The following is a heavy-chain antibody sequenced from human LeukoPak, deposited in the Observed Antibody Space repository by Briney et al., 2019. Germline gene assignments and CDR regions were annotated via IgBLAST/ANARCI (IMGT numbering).Heavy chain of an antibody. V-gene: IGHV3-74*01. Sequence: QSGGSLRLSCAASGFTYSSSWMYWVRQAPGKGLVWVSRINSDESITTYADSVKGRFTISRDNAKNTLYLQMNSLRAEDTAVYYCARGLVPGFLDDWGPVTPVTVSS. J-gene: IGHJ4*02. CDR3: ARGLVPGFLDD. CDR1: GFTYSSSW. D-gene: IGHD2/OR15-2a*01. CDR2: INSDESIT.